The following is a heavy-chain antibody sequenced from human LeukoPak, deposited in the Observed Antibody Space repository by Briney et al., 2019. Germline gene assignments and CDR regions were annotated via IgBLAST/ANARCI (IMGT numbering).Heavy chain of an antibody. J-gene: IGHJ5*02. V-gene: IGHV4-39*01. Sequence: SETLSLTCSISGGSISSSSYYWGWIRQPPGKGLEWIGSIYYSETSYYNPSLKSRVTISVDTSKNQFSLRLSSVTAADTAVYYCARQRYYGSGSYSLNWFDPWGQGTLVTVSS. D-gene: IGHD3-10*01. CDR2: IYYSETS. CDR1: GGSISSSSYY. CDR3: ARQRYYGSGSYSLNWFDP.